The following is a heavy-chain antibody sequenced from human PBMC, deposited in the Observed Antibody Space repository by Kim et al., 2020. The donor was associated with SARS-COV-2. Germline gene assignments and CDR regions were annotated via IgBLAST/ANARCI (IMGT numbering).Heavy chain of an antibody. V-gene: IGHV3-9*01. CDR2: VSLDSERT. CDR1: GFKFERYA. Sequence: GGSLRLSCEMSGFKFERYAVHWVRQPPGKGLEWVSGVSLDSERTGYAVSVKGRFTVSRDKGKDTVYLQMNSLRVEDTAFYYCTRDLVPGGADSWGQGTLVTVSS. J-gene: IGHJ4*02. CDR3: TRDLVPGGADS. D-gene: IGHD6-6*01.